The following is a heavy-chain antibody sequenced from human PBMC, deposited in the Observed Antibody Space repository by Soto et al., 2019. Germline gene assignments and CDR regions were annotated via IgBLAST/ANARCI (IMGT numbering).Heavy chain of an antibody. V-gene: IGHV4-59*05. CDR2: IYYSGST. D-gene: IGHD3-22*01. Sequence: SETLSLTCTVSGGSISSYYWSWIRQPPGKGLEWIGSIYYSGSTYYNPSPKSRVTISVDTSKNQFSLKLSSVTAADTAVYYCARLVYHSSGYRTGWGQGTLVTVS. J-gene: IGHJ4*02. CDR3: ARLVYHSSGYRTG. CDR1: GGSISSYY.